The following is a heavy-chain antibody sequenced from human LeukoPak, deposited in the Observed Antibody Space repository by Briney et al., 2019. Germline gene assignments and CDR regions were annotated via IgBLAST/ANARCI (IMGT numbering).Heavy chain of an antibody. J-gene: IGHJ2*01. CDR2: INHSGST. D-gene: IGHD6-19*01. V-gene: IGHV4-34*01. CDR3: ARASGAVWYFDL. Sequence: SETLSLTCAVYGESFSSYYWGWIRQPPGKGLEWIGEINHSGSTNYNPSLKSRVTISVDTSKNQFSLKVRSVTAADTAAYYCARASGAVWYFDLWGRGTLVTVSS. CDR1: GESFSSYY.